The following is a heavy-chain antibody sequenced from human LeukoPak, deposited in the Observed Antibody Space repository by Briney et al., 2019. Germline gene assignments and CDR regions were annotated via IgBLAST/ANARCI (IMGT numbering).Heavy chain of an antibody. J-gene: IGHJ4*02. V-gene: IGHV1-18*01. D-gene: IGHD3-3*01. CDR1: GYTFISYG. Sequence: PRASVKVSCKASGYTFISYGITWVRQAPGQGLEWLGWISAYNGNIDYAQKLQGRVTLTTDTSTSTAYMEVRSLRSDDTAVYYCASMSGYPSYYFDYWGQGTLVTVSS. CDR3: ASMSGYPSYYFDY. CDR2: ISAYNGNI.